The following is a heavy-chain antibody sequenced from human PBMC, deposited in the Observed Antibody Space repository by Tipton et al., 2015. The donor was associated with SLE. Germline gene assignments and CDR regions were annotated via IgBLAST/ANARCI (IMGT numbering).Heavy chain of an antibody. Sequence: SLRLSCAASGFTFSNYAMSWVRQAPGKGLQWVSTIRGSAGSTYYADSVKGRFTISRDNSKNTLYLQMNSLRADDTAVYYCATLKQGYHAVAMSYFDYWGQGTLVTVPS. CDR3: ATLKQGYHAVAMSYFDY. D-gene: IGHD4-23*01. CDR2: IRGSAGST. CDR1: GFTFSNYA. V-gene: IGHV3-23*01. J-gene: IGHJ4*02.